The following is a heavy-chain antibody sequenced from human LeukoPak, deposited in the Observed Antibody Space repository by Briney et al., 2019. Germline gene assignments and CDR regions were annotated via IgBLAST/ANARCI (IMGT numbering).Heavy chain of an antibody. J-gene: IGHJ4*02. Sequence: ASVKISCKASGGTFSSYAISWVRQAPGQGLEWMGGIIPIFGTANYAQKFQGRVTITADESTSTAYMELSSLRSEDTAVYYCARDSGSYGTFDXXGXGTXVTVSS. CDR1: GGTFSSYA. V-gene: IGHV1-69*13. CDR3: ARDSGSYGTFDX. D-gene: IGHD1-26*01. CDR2: IIPIFGTA.